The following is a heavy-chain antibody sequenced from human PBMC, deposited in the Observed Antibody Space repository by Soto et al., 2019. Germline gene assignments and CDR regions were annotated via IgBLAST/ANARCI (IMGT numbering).Heavy chain of an antibody. CDR1: GYTFTSYA. V-gene: IGHV1-3*01. J-gene: IGHJ5*02. CDR3: ARGYIVATTDNWFDP. Sequence: EASVKVSCKASGYTFTSYAMHWVRQAPGQRLEWMGWINAGNGNTKYSQKFQGRVTITRDTSASTAYMELSSLRSEDTAVYYCARGYIVATTDNWFDPWGQGTLVTVSS. CDR2: INAGNGNT. D-gene: IGHD5-12*01.